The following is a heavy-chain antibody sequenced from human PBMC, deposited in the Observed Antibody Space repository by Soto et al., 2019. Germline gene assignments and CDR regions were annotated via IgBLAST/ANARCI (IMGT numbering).Heavy chain of an antibody. CDR3: ARGTSGYDAGPYDY. Sequence: GVSLRLSCAASEFPFSTYWMLWDRQAPGEGLVWVSRIKSARSSTHYADSVEGRFTITRDNAGNKVYLQMNSLRGEDTAVYYCARGTSGYDAGPYDYWGQGTLVTVSS. J-gene: IGHJ4*02. V-gene: IGHV3-74*01. D-gene: IGHD5-12*01. CDR2: IKSARSST. CDR1: EFPFSTYW.